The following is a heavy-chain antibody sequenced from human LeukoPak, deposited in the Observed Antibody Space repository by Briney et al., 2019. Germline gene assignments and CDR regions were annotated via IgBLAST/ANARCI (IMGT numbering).Heavy chain of an antibody. J-gene: IGHJ4*02. Sequence: PSETLSLTCAVSGYSISSGYYWGWIRQPPVKGLEWIGSIYHSGSTYYNPSLKSRVTISVDTSKNQFSLKLSSVTAADTAVYYCARTYYDILTGIYYFDDWGQGTLVTVSS. CDR3: ARTYYDILTGIYYFDD. CDR2: IYHSGST. V-gene: IGHV4-38-2*01. D-gene: IGHD3-9*01. CDR1: GYSISSGYY.